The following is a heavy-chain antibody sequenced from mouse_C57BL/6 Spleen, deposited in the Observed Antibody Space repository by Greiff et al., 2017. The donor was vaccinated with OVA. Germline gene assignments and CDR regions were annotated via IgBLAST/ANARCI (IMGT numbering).Heavy chain of an antibody. CDR1: GYAFTNYL. D-gene: IGHD3-2*02. CDR2: INPGSGGT. Sequence: QVQLQQSGAELVRPGTSVKVSCKASGYAFTNYLIEWVKQRPGQGLEWIGVINPGSGGTNYNEKFKGKATLTADKSSSTAYMQLSSLTSEDSAVYFCASSQDYFDDWGQGTTLTVSS. CDR3: ASSQDYFDD. J-gene: IGHJ2*01. V-gene: IGHV1-54*01.